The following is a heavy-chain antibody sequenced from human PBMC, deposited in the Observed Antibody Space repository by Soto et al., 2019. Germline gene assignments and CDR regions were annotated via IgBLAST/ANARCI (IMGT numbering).Heavy chain of an antibody. D-gene: IGHD3-10*01. J-gene: IGHJ4*02. Sequence: ASVKVSCKASGYTFTSYGISWVRQAPGQGLEWMGWISAYNGNTNYAQKFQGRVTITADESTSTAYMELSSLRSEDTAVYYCARDQRPTMVRGVIITRSFDYWGQGTLVTVSS. V-gene: IGHV1-18*01. CDR3: ARDQRPTMVRGVIITRSFDY. CDR2: ISAYNGNT. CDR1: GYTFTSYG.